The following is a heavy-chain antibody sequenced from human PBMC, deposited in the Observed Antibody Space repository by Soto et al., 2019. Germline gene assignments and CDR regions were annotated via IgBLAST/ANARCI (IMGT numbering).Heavy chain of an antibody. CDR2: IYYSGST. V-gene: IGHV4-39*01. CDR3: ARHSWGDWNWGSGGWFDP. CDR1: GGSISSSSNS. J-gene: IGHJ5*02. Sequence: SETLSLTCTVSGGSISSSSNSWGWIRQPPGKGLEWIGSIYYSGSTYYNPSLKSRVTISVYTSKNQFSLKLSSVTAADTAVYYCARHSWGDWNWGSGGWFDPWGQGTLVTVSS. D-gene: IGHD1-7*01.